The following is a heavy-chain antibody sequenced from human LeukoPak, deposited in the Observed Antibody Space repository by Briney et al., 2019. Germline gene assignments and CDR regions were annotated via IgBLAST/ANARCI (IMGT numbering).Heavy chain of an antibody. Sequence: ASVTVSCKASGYTFTSYGISWVRQAPGQGLEWMGWISAYNGNTNYAQKLQGRVTMTTDTSTSTAYMELRSLRSDDTAVYYCASTGYYDSSGYYYLGGFDYWGQGTLVTVSS. CDR1: GYTFTSYG. CDR2: ISAYNGNT. V-gene: IGHV1-18*01. D-gene: IGHD3-22*01. CDR3: ASTGYYDSSGYYYLGGFDY. J-gene: IGHJ4*02.